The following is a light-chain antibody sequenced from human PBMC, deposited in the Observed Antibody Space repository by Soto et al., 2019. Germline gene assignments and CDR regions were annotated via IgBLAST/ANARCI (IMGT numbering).Light chain of an antibody. Sequence: EIVMTQSPATLSVSPGERATLSFRASQSVGSDLAWYQQKPGQAPRLLIYDASNRATGIPDRFSGSESGTDFILTISRLEPEDFGVYYCQQYDDSPRTFGQGTKVDIK. CDR2: DAS. CDR3: QQYDDSPRT. CDR1: QSVGSD. J-gene: IGKJ1*01. V-gene: IGKV3D-15*02.